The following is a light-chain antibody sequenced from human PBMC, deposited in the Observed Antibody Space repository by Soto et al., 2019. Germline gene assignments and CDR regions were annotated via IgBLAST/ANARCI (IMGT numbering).Light chain of an antibody. Sequence: DIQMTQSPSTLSASIGDRVTVTCRASQTINNWLAWYQQKPGKAPKLLIYDASTLEGEVPARFGDRGSGTDFTLTITSLQPDDSATYDGQQYNSYPWTFGQGTKVDI. J-gene: IGKJ1*01. CDR3: QQYNSYPWT. V-gene: IGKV1-5*01. CDR1: QTINNW. CDR2: DAS.